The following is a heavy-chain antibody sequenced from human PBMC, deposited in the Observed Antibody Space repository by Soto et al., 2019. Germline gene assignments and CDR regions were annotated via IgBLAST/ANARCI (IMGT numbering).Heavy chain of an antibody. J-gene: IGHJ4*02. D-gene: IGHD2-15*01. CDR3: SRVDPSATGPDY. Sequence: VQVEESGGGLVLPGGSLRLSCAVSAVSEFTFSDQYMDWVRQAPGKGLEWVGRSRNRVNSFSTAYATSVQGRFTISRDDSKNTVYLKMNSLKSEDTAVYYCSRVDPSATGPDYWGQGTLVTVS. V-gene: IGHV3-72*01. CDR1: AVSEFTFSDQY. CDR2: SRNRVNSFST.